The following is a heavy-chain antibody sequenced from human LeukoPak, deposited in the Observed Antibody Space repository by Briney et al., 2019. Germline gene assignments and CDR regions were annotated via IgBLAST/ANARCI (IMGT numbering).Heavy chain of an antibody. J-gene: IGHJ4*02. CDR3: TRDPRTCSGGSCYGPGLY. CDR2: IWNDGINK. V-gene: IGHV3-33*01. CDR1: GFTFSSYG. D-gene: IGHD2-15*01. Sequence: QPGRSLRLSCAASGFTFSSYGMHWVRQAPGKGLEWVAVIWNDGINKYYADSVKGRFTISRDNSKNTLYLQMSSLRAEDTAVYYCTRDPRTCSGGSCYGPGLYWGQGTLVTVSS.